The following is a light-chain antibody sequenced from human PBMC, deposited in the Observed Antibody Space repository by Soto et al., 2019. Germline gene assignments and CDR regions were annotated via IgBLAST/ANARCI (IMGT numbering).Light chain of an antibody. CDR3: QQYNNWPLT. Sequence: TQSPGTLSASIGDRVTITCRASQSINNRLAWYQQMPGKAPNLLIYDASSLESGVPSRFRGSGSETEFTLTISSLQSEDLAVYYCQQYNNWPLTFGGGTKVDIK. CDR2: DAS. J-gene: IGKJ4*01. CDR1: QSINNR. V-gene: IGKV1-5*01.